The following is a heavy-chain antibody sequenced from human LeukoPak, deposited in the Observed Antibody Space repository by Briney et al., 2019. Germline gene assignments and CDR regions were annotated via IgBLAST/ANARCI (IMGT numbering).Heavy chain of an antibody. Sequence: PGGSLRLSCAASGFTFSSYATHWVRQAPGKGLEWVAVISYDGSNKYYADSVKGRFTISRDNSKNTLYLQMNSLRAEDTAVYYCATPPKGSTNDYWGQGTLVTVSS. J-gene: IGHJ4*02. V-gene: IGHV3-30-3*01. D-gene: IGHD2-2*01. CDR2: ISYDGSNK. CDR1: GFTFSSYA. CDR3: ATPPKGSTNDY.